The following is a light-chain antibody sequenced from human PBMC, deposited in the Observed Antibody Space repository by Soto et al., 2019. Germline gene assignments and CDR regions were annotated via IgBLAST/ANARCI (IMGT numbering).Light chain of an antibody. J-gene: IGKJ1*01. CDR1: QSISSY. CDR3: QQSYSTLT. CDR2: DAS. V-gene: IGKV1-39*01. Sequence: DMQMPQSPSSLSAAVGDVVTIPCRASQSISSYLNWYQQKPGKAPKLLIDDASSLQSGVQSSFSGSGAGTDFTLTIRSLQPEDFATYYCQQSYSTLTFGQGTKVDIK.